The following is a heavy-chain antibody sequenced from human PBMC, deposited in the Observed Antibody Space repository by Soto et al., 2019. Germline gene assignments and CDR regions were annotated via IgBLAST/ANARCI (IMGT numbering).Heavy chain of an antibody. Sequence: EVPLVESGGGLVQPGGSLRLSCAASGFTVSSNYMSWVRQAPGKGLEWVSVIYSGGTTYYADSVKGRFTISRDNSKNTLYLQMNSLRAEDTAVYYCARDLSSDYGMDVWGHGTTVTVSS. CDR1: GFTVSSNY. CDR2: IYSGGTT. CDR3: ARDLSSDYGMDV. J-gene: IGHJ6*02. V-gene: IGHV3-66*01.